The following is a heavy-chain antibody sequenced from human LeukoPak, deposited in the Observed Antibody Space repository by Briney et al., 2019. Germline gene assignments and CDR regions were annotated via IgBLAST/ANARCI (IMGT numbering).Heavy chain of an antibody. V-gene: IGHV4-59*01. CDR1: GGSISSYY. Sequence: SETLSLACTVSGGSISSYYWSWIRQPPGKGLEWIGYIYYSGSTNYNPSLKSRVTISVDTSKNQFSLKLSSVTAADTAVYYCARGGYSSSWYLNYWGQGTLVTVSS. CDR2: IYYSGST. J-gene: IGHJ4*02. CDR3: ARGGYSSSWYLNY. D-gene: IGHD6-13*01.